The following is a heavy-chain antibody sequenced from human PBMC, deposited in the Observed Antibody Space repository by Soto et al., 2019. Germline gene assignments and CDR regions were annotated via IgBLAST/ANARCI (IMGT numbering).Heavy chain of an antibody. CDR3: ARASQYCSSTSCSIMDV. Sequence: SETLSLTCTVSGGSISSGGYYWSWIRQHPGKGLEWIGYIYYSGSTYYNPSLKSRVTISVDTSKNQFSLKLSSVTAADTAVYYCARASQYCSSTSCSIMDVWGKGTTVTVSS. V-gene: IGHV4-31*03. CDR1: GGSISSGGYY. CDR2: IYYSGST. J-gene: IGHJ6*04. D-gene: IGHD2-2*01.